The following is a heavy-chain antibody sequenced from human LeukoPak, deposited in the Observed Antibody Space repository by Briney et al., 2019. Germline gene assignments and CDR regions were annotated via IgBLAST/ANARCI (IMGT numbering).Heavy chain of an antibody. Sequence: SETLSLTCTVSGCSISSYYWSRIRQPPGKRLEWIGYSYYSGSTNYNPSLKSRVTISVDTSKNQFSLKLSSVTAADTAVYYCARHGYYDSSGYYGFDYWGQGTLVTVSS. CDR1: GCSISSYY. D-gene: IGHD3-22*01. J-gene: IGHJ4*02. CDR3: ARHGYYDSSGYYGFDY. V-gene: IGHV4-59*08. CDR2: SYYSGST.